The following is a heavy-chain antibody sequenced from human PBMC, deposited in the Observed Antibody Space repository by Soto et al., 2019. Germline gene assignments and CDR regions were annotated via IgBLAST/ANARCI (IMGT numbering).Heavy chain of an antibody. CDR2: IDPSDSYT. CDR3: ARLVRYNWNQNYYYYGMDV. V-gene: IGHV5-10-1*01. Sequence: PGESLKISCKGSGYSFTSYWISWVRQMPGKGLEWMGRIDPSDSYTNYSPSFQGHVTISADKSISTAYLQWSSLKAADTAMYYCARLVRYNWNQNYYYYGMDVWGQGTTVTAP. D-gene: IGHD1-20*01. J-gene: IGHJ6*02. CDR1: GYSFTSYW.